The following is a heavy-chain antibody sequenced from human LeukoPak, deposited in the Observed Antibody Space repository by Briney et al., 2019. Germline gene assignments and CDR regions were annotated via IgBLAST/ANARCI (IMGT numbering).Heavy chain of an antibody. Sequence: RGSLRLSCAASGFTFSRVGMHWVPQAPGKGLEWVAFIRYDGSSEYHVDSVKGRFTISRDDSKNTLHLQMNSLRAEGTAVYYCAKDRELELPFDYWGQGTLVTVS. J-gene: IGHJ4*02. CDR1: GFTFSRVG. CDR3: AKDRELELPFDY. CDR2: IRYDGSSE. V-gene: IGHV3-30*02. D-gene: IGHD1-7*01.